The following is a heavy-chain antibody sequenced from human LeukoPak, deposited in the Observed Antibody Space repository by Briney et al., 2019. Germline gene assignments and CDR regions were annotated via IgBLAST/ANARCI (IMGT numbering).Heavy chain of an antibody. CDR1: GYTFSNYG. Sequence: ASVKVSCKASGYTFSNYGISWVRQAPGQGLEWMGWISTYYGNTNYARKLQGRVTMTTDTSTSTAYMELRSLTSDDTAVYYCARDDRREYFQRWGQGTLVTVSS. CDR3: ARDDRREYFQR. J-gene: IGHJ1*01. V-gene: IGHV1-18*01. CDR2: ISTYYGNT.